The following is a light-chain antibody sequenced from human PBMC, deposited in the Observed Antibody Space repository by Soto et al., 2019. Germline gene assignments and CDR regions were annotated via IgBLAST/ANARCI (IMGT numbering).Light chain of an antibody. Sequence: QAVVTQEPSFSVSPGRTVTLTCGLSSGSVSTSYYPSWYQQTPGQAPRTLIYSTNTRSSGVPDRFSGSILGNKAALTITGAQADDESDYYCVLYMGSGIWVFGGGTNSPS. J-gene: IGLJ3*02. V-gene: IGLV8-61*01. CDR3: VLYMGSGIWV. CDR1: SGSVSTSYY. CDR2: STN.